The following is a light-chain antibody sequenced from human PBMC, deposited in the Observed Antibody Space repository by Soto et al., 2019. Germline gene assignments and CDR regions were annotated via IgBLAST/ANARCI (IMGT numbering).Light chain of an antibody. CDR1: QSVRKY. Sequence: EIVLTQSPATLSLSPGERATLSCRASQSVRKYLAWYQQKPGQAPRLLIHDASNRATGIPARFSGSGSGTDFTLTISSLEPEDFGVYYCQQRSNWPLITFGGGTKVEIK. CDR2: DAS. J-gene: IGKJ4*01. V-gene: IGKV3-11*01. CDR3: QQRSNWPLIT.